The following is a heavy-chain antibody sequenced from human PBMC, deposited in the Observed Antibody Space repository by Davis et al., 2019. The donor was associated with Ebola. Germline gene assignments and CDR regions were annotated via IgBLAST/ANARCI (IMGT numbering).Heavy chain of an antibody. CDR3: SGSYYVSGWY. V-gene: IGHV3-15*01. CDR1: GFTFSNAW. CDR2: IKSKTDGGTR. Sequence: GESLKISCAASGFTFSNAWMSWVRQAPGKGLEWVGRIKSKTDGGTRDYAAPVKGRFTISRDDSKNTLYLQMNSLRVEDTAVYYCSGSYYVSGWYWGQGALVTVSS. J-gene: IGHJ4*02. D-gene: IGHD1-26*01.